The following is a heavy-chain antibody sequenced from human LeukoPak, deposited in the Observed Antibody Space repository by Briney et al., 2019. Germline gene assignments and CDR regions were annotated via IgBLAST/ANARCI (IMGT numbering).Heavy chain of an antibody. D-gene: IGHD3-22*01. V-gene: IGHV3-53*01. CDR1: GLTVSSNY. J-gene: IGHJ4*02. CDR2: IYSGGST. Sequence: PGGSLRLSCAASGLTVSSNYMSWVRQAPGKGLEWVSVIYSGGSTYYADSVKGRFTISRDNSKNTLYLQMNSLRAEDTAVYYCARGDSSGYYPFDYWGQGTLVTVSS. CDR3: ARGDSSGYYPFDY.